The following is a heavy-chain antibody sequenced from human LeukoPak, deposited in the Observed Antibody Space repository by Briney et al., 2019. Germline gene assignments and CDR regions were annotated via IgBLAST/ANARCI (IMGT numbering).Heavy chain of an antibody. CDR1: GFTFSSYA. J-gene: IGHJ5*02. V-gene: IGHV3-30*04. CDR2: ISYDGSNK. CDR3: ASLEGSKKDFDP. Sequence: GGSLRLSCAASGFTFSSYAMHWVRQAPGKGLEWVAVISYDGSNKYYAGSVKGRFTISRDNSKNTLYLQMNSLRAEDTAVYYCASLEGSKKDFDPWGQGTLVTVSS.